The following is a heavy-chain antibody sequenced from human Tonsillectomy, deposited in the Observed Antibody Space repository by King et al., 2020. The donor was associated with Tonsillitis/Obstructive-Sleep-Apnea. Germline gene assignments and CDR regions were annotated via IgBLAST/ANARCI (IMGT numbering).Heavy chain of an antibody. J-gene: IGHJ4*02. D-gene: IGHD4-17*01. CDR1: GFTFSSYA. V-gene: IGHV3-23*04. CDR2: ISGSGGST. CDR3: AKDPNDYGDYGESSYFDY. Sequence: DVQLVESGGGLVQPGGSLRLSCAASGFTFSSYAMSWVRQAPGKGLEWVSAISGSGGSTYYADSVKGRFTIPRDNSKNTVYLQMNSLSAEDTAVYYCAKDPNDYGDYGESSYFDYWGQGTLVTVSS.